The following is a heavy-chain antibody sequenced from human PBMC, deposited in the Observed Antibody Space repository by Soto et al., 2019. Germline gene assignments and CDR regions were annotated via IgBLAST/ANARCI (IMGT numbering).Heavy chain of an antibody. Sequence: PVGSLRLSCAASGFTFSSYAMSWVRQAPGKGLEWVSAISGSGGSTYYADSVKGRFTISRDNSKNTLYLQMNSLRAEDTAVYYCAKGNYGDYEGYDMDVWGQGTTVTVSS. CDR2: ISGSGGST. D-gene: IGHD4-17*01. CDR1: GFTFSSYA. V-gene: IGHV3-23*01. CDR3: AKGNYGDYEGYDMDV. J-gene: IGHJ6*02.